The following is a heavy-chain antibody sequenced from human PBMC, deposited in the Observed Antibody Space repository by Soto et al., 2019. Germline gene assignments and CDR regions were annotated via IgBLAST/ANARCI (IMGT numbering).Heavy chain of an antibody. Sequence: GSLRLSCAASGFTVNSHAMSWVRQAPGKGLEWVASISGSGDGTYYGDSVKGRFTISRDSSSSTLYLQMNNLRGEDTAVYFCTKSRRGILMVYGFGGMDVWGQGTTVTVSS. CDR1: GFTVNSHA. CDR2: ISGSGDGT. V-gene: IGHV3-23*01. J-gene: IGHJ6*02. CDR3: TKSRRGILMVYGFGGMDV. D-gene: IGHD2-8*01.